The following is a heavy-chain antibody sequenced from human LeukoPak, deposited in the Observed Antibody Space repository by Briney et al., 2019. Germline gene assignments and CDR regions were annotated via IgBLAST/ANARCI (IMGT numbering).Heavy chain of an antibody. V-gene: IGHV4-39*01. Sequence: PSETLSLTCTVSGGSISSSGYHWGWIRQPPGKGLEWIGSISYSGSTLYNLSLKSRVTISGDTSKNHLSLKLTSVTAADTAVYFRARLPTDLQPIDYWGQGTLVTVSS. J-gene: IGHJ4*02. CDR2: ISYSGST. CDR1: GGSISSSGYH. D-gene: IGHD3-3*01. CDR3: ARLPTDLQPIDY.